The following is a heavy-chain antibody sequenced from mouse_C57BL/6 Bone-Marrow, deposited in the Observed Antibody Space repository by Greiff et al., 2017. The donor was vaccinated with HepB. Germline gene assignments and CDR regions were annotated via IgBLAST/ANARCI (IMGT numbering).Heavy chain of an antibody. CDR3: AREDYGSGGDY. D-gene: IGHD1-1*01. CDR1: GYTFTSYW. CDR2: IYPSDSET. Sequence: QVQLKQPGAELVRPGSSVKLSCKASGYTFTSYWMDWVKQRPGQGLEWIGNIYPSDSETHYNQKFKDKATLTVDKSSSTAYMQLSSLTSEDSAVYYCAREDYGSGGDYWGQGTTLTVSS. V-gene: IGHV1-61*01. J-gene: IGHJ2*01.